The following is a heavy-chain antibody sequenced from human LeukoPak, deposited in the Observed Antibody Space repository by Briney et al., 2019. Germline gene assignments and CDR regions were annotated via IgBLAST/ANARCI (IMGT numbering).Heavy chain of an antibody. V-gene: IGHV3-30-3*01. J-gene: IGHJ5*02. CDR1: GFTFSSYA. CDR3: ASVEFGEPLFS. Sequence: GGSLRLSCAASGFTFSSYAMHWVRQAPGKGLEWVAVISYDGSNKYYADSVKGRFTISRDNSKNTLYLQMNSLRAEDTAVYYCASVEFGEPLFSWGQGTLVTVSS. D-gene: IGHD3-10*01. CDR2: ISYDGSNK.